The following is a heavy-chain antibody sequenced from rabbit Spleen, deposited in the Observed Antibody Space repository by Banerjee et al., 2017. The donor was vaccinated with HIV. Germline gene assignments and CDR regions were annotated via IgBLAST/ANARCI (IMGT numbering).Heavy chain of an antibody. J-gene: IGHJ4*01. Sequence: QVTLVESGGGMVQAEGSLTVTCKASGFTIDRRYWICRGRQEPGKGLEWIARLLPSTGRIDYASWAKVRFTISKTSSTTVTLQVTSLTAADTATYFCVRGASSSGYYSLWGPGTLVTVS. CDR3: VRGASSSGYYSL. D-gene: IGHD1-1*01. CDR2: LLPSTGRI. V-gene: IGHV1S45*01. CDR1: GFTIDRRYW.